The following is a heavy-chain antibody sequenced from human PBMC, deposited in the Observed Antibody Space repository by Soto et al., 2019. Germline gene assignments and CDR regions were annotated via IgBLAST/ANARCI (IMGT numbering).Heavy chain of an antibody. J-gene: IGHJ5*02. CDR1: GHTFSNYG. CDR3: ARVVPGAEAWFGP. V-gene: IGHV1-18*01. CDR2: ISLYSDGT. Sequence: ASVKVSCKTSGHTFSNYGITWVRQAPGQPLGWLGWISLYSDGTNYAQKFQGRVSMTTDTSTTTAYMELRSLRSDDTAVYYCARVVPGAEAWFGPWGQGTLVTVSS. D-gene: IGHD2-2*01.